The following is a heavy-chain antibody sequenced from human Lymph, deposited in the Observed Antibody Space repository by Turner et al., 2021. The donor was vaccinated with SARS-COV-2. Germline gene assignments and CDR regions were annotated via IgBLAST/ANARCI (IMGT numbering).Heavy chain of an antibody. CDR1: GFTFDEYA. CDR2: THWNSGSI. D-gene: IGHD2-21*01. J-gene: IGHJ4*02. Sequence: EVQLVESGGGLVQPGRSLRLCCAASGFTFDEYAMNWVRQAPGKGLEWVSGTHWNSGSIAYAESVNGRFTISSDNAKNSLYLHMNSLSAEDTALYYCAKALAGRYYSGFDYWGQGTLVTVSS. CDR3: AKALAGRYYSGFDY. V-gene: IGHV3-9*01.